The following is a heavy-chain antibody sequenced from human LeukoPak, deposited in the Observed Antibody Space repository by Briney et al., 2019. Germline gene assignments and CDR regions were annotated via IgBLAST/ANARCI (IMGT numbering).Heavy chain of an antibody. CDR2: IYYSGST. CDR3: ARVYPNTAMAYYFDY. CDR1: GFTFSSYA. V-gene: IGHV4-31*02. J-gene: IGHJ4*02. Sequence: LRLSCAASGFTFSSYAMSWVRQHPGKGLEWIGYIYYSGSTYYNPSLKSRVTISVDTSKNQFSLKLSSVTAADTAVYYCARVYPNTAMAYYFDYWGQGTLVTVSS. D-gene: IGHD5-18*01.